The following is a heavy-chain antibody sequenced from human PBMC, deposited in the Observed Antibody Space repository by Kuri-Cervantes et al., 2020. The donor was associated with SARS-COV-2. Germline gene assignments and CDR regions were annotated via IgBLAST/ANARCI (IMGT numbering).Heavy chain of an antibody. CDR3: AKGTLNNGFEY. CDR1: GFTFSSYG. D-gene: IGHD2-8*01. V-gene: IGHV3-33*06. J-gene: IGHJ4*02. Sequence: GGSLRLSCAASGFTFSSYGMHWVRQAPGKGLEWVAVIWYDGSNKYYADSVKGRFTISRDNSKNTLYLQMNSLRAEDTAVYYCAKGTLNNGFEYWGQGTLVTVSS. CDR2: IWYDGSNK.